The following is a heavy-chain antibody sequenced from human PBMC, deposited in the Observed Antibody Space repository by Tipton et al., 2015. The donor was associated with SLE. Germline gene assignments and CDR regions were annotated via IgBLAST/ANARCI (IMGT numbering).Heavy chain of an antibody. CDR2: IYYSGSF. CDR3: AREEDTSVYMDV. V-gene: IGHV4-30-4*01. J-gene: IGHJ6*03. CDR1: GGSISSSSYY. Sequence: TLSLTCTVSGGSISSSSYYWSWIRQPPGKGLEWIGYIYYSGSFYDNPSLESRVTISVDTSKNQFSLKLSSVTAADTAVYYCAREEDTSVYMDVWGKGTTVTVSS. D-gene: IGHD2-15*01.